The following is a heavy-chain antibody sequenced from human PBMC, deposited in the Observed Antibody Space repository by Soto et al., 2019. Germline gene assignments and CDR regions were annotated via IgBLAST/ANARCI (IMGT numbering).Heavy chain of an antibody. Sequence: SETLSLTCTVSGGSISSGGYYWSWIRQHPGKGLEWIGYIYYSGSTYYNPSLKSRVTISVDTSKNQFSLKLSSVTAADTAVYYCARGRLDLAAAGTPGGYFQHWGQGTLVTVSS. D-gene: IGHD6-13*01. CDR3: ARGRLDLAAAGTPGGYFQH. J-gene: IGHJ1*01. V-gene: IGHV4-31*03. CDR2: IYYSGST. CDR1: GGSISSGGYY.